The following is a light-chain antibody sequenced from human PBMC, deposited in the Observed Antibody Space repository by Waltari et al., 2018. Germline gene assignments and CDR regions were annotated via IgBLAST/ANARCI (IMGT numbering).Light chain of an antibody. CDR3: QQSYSTRT. CDR1: QNINTY. Sequence: IQMTQSQSSLSASVGERVTITCRASQNINTYLNCYQKKLGKAPTLLIFAASALQSGAPSRIRGSASGTDFTLTISSLPHDDFATYFYQQSYSTRTFGLGTKVDI. V-gene: IGKV1-39*01. CDR2: AAS. J-gene: IGKJ1*01.